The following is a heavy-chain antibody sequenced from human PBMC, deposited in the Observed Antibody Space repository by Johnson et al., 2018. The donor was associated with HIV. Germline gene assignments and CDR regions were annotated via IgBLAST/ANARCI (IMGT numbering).Heavy chain of an antibody. D-gene: IGHD1-26*01. J-gene: IGHJ3*01. CDR3: AREGVSGSYYDAFDL. Sequence: VIYSGGSTYYAASVKGRFTISRDNSKNTLFLQMDSLRADDTAVYYCAREGVSGSYYDAFDLWGQGTMVTVSS. CDR2: IYSGGST. V-gene: IGHV3-53*05.